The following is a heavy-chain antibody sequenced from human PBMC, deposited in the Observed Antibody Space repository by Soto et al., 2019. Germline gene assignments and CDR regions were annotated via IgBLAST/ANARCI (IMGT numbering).Heavy chain of an antibody. CDR3: ARVYHGGNSAAFDI. D-gene: IGHD2-21*02. V-gene: IGHV4-31*03. CDR1: GGSISSGGYY. CDR2: IYYSGST. Sequence: SETLSLTCTVSGGSISSGGYYWSWIRQHPGKGLEWIGYIYYSGSTYYNPSLKSRVTISVDTSKNQFSLKLSSVTAADTAVYYCARVYHGGNSAAFDICGQRTMVTVSS. J-gene: IGHJ3*02.